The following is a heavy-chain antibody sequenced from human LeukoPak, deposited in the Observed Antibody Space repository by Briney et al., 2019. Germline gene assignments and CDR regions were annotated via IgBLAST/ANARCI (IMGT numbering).Heavy chain of an antibody. V-gene: IGHV4-59*01. Sequence: SETLSLTCTVSGGSISSYYWSWIRQPPGKGLEWIGYIYYSGSTNYNPSLKGRVTISVDTSKNQFSLKLSSVTAADTAVYYCARDPWYFDYDAFDIWGQGTMVTVSS. D-gene: IGHD3-9*01. CDR2: IYYSGST. CDR1: GGSISSYY. CDR3: ARDPWYFDYDAFDI. J-gene: IGHJ3*02.